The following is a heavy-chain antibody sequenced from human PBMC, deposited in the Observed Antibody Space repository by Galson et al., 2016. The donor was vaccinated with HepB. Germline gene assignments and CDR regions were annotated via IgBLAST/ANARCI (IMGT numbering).Heavy chain of an antibody. D-gene: IGHD2-21*02. V-gene: IGHV3-30*04. CDR3: ARGAGTVMTVIYFDY. CDR2: ISYDGKKK. CDR1: GFTLNIYT. Sequence: SLRLSCAASGFTLNIYTTYWVRQAPGKGLEWVAVISYDGKKKYIADSLKGRFTISRDNSKSTVYLQMNSLRAEDTAVYYCARGAGTVMTVIYFDYWGQGAPVTVSS. J-gene: IGHJ4*02.